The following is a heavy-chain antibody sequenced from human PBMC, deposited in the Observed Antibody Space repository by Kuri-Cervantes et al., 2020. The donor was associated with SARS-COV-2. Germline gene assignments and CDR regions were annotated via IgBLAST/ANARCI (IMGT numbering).Heavy chain of an antibody. D-gene: IGHD3-22*01. CDR3: ARENQGNYYDSSGYYHYYYYGMDV. Sequence: GESLKISCAASGFTFSSYSMNWVRQAPGKGLEWVSYISSSSSTIYYADSVKGRLTISRDNAKNSLYLQMNSLRDEDTAVYYCARENQGNYYDSSGYYHYYYYGMDVWGQGTTVTVSS. CDR1: GFTFSSYS. CDR2: ISSSSSTI. J-gene: IGHJ6*02. V-gene: IGHV3-48*02.